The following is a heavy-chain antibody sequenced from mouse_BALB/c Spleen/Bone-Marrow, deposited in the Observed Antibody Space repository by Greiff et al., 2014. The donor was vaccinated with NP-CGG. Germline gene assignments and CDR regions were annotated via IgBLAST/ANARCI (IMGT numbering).Heavy chain of an antibody. CDR1: GFSFSSYG. CDR2: IWCDGST. V-gene: IGHV2-3*01. Sequence: QVQLQQSGPGLVTPSPILSITCTVSGFSFSSYGVSWVRQPPGKGLEWLGVIWCDGSTNYHSALRSRLSISNDNSKSQVFLKLNSLQTEDTATYYCAKTNRYGYAMDYWGQGTSLTVSS. J-gene: IGHJ4*01. CDR3: AKTNRYGYAMDY. D-gene: IGHD2-14*01.